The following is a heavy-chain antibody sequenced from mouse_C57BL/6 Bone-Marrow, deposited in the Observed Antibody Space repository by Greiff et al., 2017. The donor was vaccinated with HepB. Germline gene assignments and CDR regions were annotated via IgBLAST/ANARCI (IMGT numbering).Heavy chain of an antibody. V-gene: IGHV1-82*01. CDR3: ARKEGKAHY. Sequence: LVKPGASVKISCQASGYAFSSSWMNWVKQRPGKGLEWIGRIYPGDGDTNYNGKFKGKATLTADKSSSTAYMQLSSLTSEDSAVYFCARKEGKAHYWGQGTTLTVSS. D-gene: IGHD2-1*01. CDR2: IYPGDGDT. CDR1: GYAFSSSW. J-gene: IGHJ2*01.